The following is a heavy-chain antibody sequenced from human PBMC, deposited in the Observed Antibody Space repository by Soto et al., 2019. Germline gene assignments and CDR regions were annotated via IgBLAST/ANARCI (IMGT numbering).Heavy chain of an antibody. CDR1: GFTFSSYD. V-gene: IGHV3-13*01. D-gene: IGHD6-19*01. CDR3: ARGTSSGYYDVDV. J-gene: IGHJ6*03. Sequence: EVQLVESGGGLVQPGGSLRLSCAASGFTFSSYDMHWVRQATGKGLEWVSAIGTAGDTYYPGSVKGRFTISRENAKNSLYLQMNSLRAGVTAVYYCARGTSSGYYDVDVWGKGTTVTVSS. CDR2: IGTAGDT.